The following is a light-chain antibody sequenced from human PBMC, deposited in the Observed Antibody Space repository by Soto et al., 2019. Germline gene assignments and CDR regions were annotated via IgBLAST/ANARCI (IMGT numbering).Light chain of an antibody. CDR3: QQYTDWPRT. CDR1: QSIDTY. CDR2: DAS. V-gene: IGKV3-15*01. Sequence: EIVMTQSPATLSLSPGERAIVSCRDSQSIDTYLAWYQQKPGQSPRLLMYDASTRATGIPARFSATGSGTEFTLTISSLQSEDFGIYYCQQYTDWPRTFGPGTKVEIK. J-gene: IGKJ1*01.